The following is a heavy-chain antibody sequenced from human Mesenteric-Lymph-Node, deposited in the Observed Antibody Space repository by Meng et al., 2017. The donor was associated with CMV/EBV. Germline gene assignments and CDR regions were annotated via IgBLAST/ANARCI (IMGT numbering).Heavy chain of an antibody. J-gene: IGHJ4*02. V-gene: IGHV3-33*01. CDR3: ARDVWRMTYYYDSSGYY. Sequence: GGSLRLSCAASGFTFSSYGMHWVRQAPGKGLEWVAVIWYDGSNKYYADSVKGRFTISRDNAKNSLYLQMNSLRAEDTAVYYCARDVWRMTYYYDSSGYYWGQGTLVTVSS. CDR1: GFTFSSYG. D-gene: IGHD3-22*01. CDR2: IWYDGSNK.